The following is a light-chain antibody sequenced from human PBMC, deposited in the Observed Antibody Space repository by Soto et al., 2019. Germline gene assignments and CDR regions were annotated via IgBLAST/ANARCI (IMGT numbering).Light chain of an antibody. J-gene: IGKJ1*01. CDR2: AAS. Sequence: DIQMTQSPSSLSASVGDRVTITCRASQSISTYLNWYQQKPGKAPKLLMHAASSLDRGVPSRFSGCGSGTDFTLSISSLQPEDCATYYCQQSYRTPRTFGQGTQVDI. V-gene: IGKV1-39*01. CDR3: QQSYRTPRT. CDR1: QSISTY.